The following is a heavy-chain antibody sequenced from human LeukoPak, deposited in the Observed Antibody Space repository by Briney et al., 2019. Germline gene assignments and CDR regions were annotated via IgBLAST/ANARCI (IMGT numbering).Heavy chain of an antibody. J-gene: IGHJ4*02. CDR2: IYYSGST. V-gene: IGHV4-39*07. CDR3: ASCGPFDY. Sequence: PSETLSLTCTVSGGSISSSSYYWGWIRQPPGKGLEWIGSIYYSGSTYYNPSLKSRVTISVDTSKNQFSLKLSSVTAADTAVYYCASCGPFDYWGQGTLVTVSS. CDR1: GGSISSSSYY.